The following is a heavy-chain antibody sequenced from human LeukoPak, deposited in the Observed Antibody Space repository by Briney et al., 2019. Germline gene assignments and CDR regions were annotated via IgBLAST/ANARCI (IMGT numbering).Heavy chain of an antibody. CDR1: GYTFTSYG. J-gene: IGHJ4*02. CDR3: ARGIDGYYDSSGYCWGY. CDR2: ISAYNGNT. V-gene: IGHV1-18*01. Sequence: ASVKVSCKASGYTFTSYGISWVRQAPGQGLEWMGWISAYNGNTNYAQKLQGRVTMTTDTSTSTAYMELRSLRSDDTAVYYCARGIDGYYDSSGYCWGYWGQGTLVTVSS. D-gene: IGHD3-22*01.